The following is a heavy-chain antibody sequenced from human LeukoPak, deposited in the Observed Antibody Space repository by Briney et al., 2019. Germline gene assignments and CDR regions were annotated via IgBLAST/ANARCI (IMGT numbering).Heavy chain of an antibody. CDR3: ASPRGYCTNGVCDAFDS. CDR2: ISSSSTI. J-gene: IGHJ4*02. CDR1: GFTFSTYS. Sequence: GGSLRLSCAASGFTFSTYSMNWVRQAPGKGLEWVSYISSSSTIYYADSVKGRFAISRDNAKNSLYLQMNSLRAEDTAVYYCASPRGYCTNGVCDAFDSWGQETLVTVSS. V-gene: IGHV3-48*01. D-gene: IGHD2-8*01.